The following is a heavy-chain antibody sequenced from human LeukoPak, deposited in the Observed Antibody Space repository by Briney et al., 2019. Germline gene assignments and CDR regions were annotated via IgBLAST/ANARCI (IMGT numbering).Heavy chain of an antibody. D-gene: IGHD6-13*01. V-gene: IGHV4-34*01. J-gene: IGHJ5*02. CDR1: GGSFSGYY. CDR3: ARGKGTEIYRYSSSWFPHSWFDP. Sequence: SETLSLTCAVYGGSFSGYYWSWIRQPPGKGLEWIGEINHSGSTNYNPSLESRVTISVDTSKNQFSLKLSSVTAADTAVYYCARGKGTEIYRYSSSWFPHSWFDPWGQGTLVTVSS. CDR2: INHSGST.